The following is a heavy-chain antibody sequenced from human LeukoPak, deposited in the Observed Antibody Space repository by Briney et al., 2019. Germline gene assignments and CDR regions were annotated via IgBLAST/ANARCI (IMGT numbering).Heavy chain of an antibody. J-gene: IGHJ4*02. CDR3: ARGVVPAARRGQLGGDFFDY. V-gene: IGHV3-21*01. D-gene: IGHD2-2*01. CDR1: GFTFSSYS. Sequence: PGGSLRLSCAASGFTFSSYSMNWVRQAPGKGLEWVSSISSSSSYIYYADSVKGRFTISRDNAKNSLYLQMNSLRAEDTAVYYCARGVVPAARRGQLGGDFFDYWGQGTLVTVSS. CDR2: ISSSSSYI.